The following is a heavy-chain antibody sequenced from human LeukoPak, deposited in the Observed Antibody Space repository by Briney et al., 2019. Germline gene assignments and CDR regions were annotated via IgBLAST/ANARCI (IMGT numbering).Heavy chain of an antibody. J-gene: IGHJ4*02. Sequence: GESLKISCKGSGYSLTSYWIGWVRQMPGKGLEWMGIIYPGDSDTRYSPSFQGQVTISADKSISTDYLQWSSLKASDTAMYYCARLSHRAAAGTLRYWGQGTLVTVSS. V-gene: IGHV5-51*01. D-gene: IGHD6-13*01. CDR3: ARLSHRAAAGTLRY. CDR2: IYPGDSDT. CDR1: GYSLTSYW.